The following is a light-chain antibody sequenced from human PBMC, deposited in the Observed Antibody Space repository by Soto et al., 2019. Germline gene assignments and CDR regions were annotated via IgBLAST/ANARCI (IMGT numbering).Light chain of an antibody. J-gene: IGKJ1*01. CDR1: QSVATN. CDR3: QQYNNWPWT. V-gene: IGKV3-15*01. CDR2: GAS. Sequence: EIVMTQSPATLSVSPGDRATLSCRASQSVATNLAWYQQKPGQPHRLXIYGASTRATGIQARFSGSGSGTEFTLTISSLQSVDFAVYSCQQYNNWPWTFGQGTKVDIK.